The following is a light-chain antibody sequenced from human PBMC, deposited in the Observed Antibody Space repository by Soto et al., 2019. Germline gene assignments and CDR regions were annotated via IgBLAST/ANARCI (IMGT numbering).Light chain of an antibody. CDR2: DAS. V-gene: IGKV3-11*01. J-gene: IGKJ4*01. Sequence: EIMLTQSPATLSLSPGERATLSCRASQSVGSFLAWYQQKPGQTPRLLIYDASNRATGIPARFSGSGSGTDFTLTISSLEPEDFVVYYCQQRTNWPLTFGGGTQVEIK. CDR3: QQRTNWPLT. CDR1: QSVGSF.